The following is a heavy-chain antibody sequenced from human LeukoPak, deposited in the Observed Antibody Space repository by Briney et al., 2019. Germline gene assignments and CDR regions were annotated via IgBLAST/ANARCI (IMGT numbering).Heavy chain of an antibody. V-gene: IGHV3-53*01. CDR2: IYSGGST. D-gene: IGHD6-19*01. CDR1: GFTVSSNY. Sequence: GGSLRLSCAAYGFTVSSNYMSWVRQAPGKGLEWVSVIYSGGSTYYADSVKGRFTISRDNSKNTLYLQMNSLRAEDTAVYYCARDLGYSSGRFDYWGQGTLVTVSS. CDR3: ARDLGYSSGRFDY. J-gene: IGHJ4*02.